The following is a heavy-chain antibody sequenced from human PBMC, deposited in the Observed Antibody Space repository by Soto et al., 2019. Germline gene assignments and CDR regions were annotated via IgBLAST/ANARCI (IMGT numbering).Heavy chain of an antibody. D-gene: IGHD6-19*01. CDR1: GYTFTSNG. J-gene: IGHJ3*02. CDR3: ASPVNSSGWSQRDAFDI. V-gene: IGHV1-18*01. CDR2: ISAYNGNT. Sequence: GASVKLSSKDSGYTFTSNGISWLRQSPGQGLEWMGWISAYNGNTNYAQKLQGRVTMTTDTSTSTAYMELRSLRSDDTAVYYCASPVNSSGWSQRDAFDIWGQGTMVTVSS.